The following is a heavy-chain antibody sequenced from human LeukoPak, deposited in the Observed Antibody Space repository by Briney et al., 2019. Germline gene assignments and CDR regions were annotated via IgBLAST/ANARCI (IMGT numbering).Heavy chain of an antibody. V-gene: IGHV4-59*01. J-gene: IGHJ3*02. D-gene: IGHD6-13*01. CDR2: IYYSGST. Sequence: SETLSLTCTVSGGSISSYYWSWIRQPPGKGLEWIGYIYYSGSTNYNPSLKSRITISVDTSKNQFSLKLSSVIAADTAVYYCARDLYSSTWWGAFDIWGQGTMVAVSS. CDR3: ARDLYSSTWWGAFDI. CDR1: GGSISSYY.